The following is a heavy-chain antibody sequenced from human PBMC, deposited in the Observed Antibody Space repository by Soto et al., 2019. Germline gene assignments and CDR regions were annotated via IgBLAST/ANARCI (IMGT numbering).Heavy chain of an antibody. CDR1: GFTFSSYA. CDR2: ISGSGGST. CDR3: AKSSYRAYYYDSSGYLAPGFAY. J-gene: IGHJ4*02. D-gene: IGHD3-22*01. Sequence: GGSLRLSCAASGFTFSSYAMSWVRQAPGKGLEWVSAISGSGGSTYYADSVKGRFTISRDNSKNTLYLQMNSLRAEDTAVYYCAKSSYRAYYYDSSGYLAPGFAYWGQGTLVTVSS. V-gene: IGHV3-23*01.